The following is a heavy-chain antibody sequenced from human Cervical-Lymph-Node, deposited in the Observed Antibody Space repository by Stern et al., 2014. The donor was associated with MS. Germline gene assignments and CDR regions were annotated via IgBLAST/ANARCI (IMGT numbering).Heavy chain of an antibody. CDR1: GGSFSNYA. CDR2: ISPMFGTA. Sequence: VQLVEYGAEVKKPGSSVTVSCKASGGSFSNYAMNWVRQAPGQGLEWIGAISPMFGTANYAQRFQGRVTITADESTTTVYLELRTLRSEDTAVYYCAREDRPMLPVFAYWGQGTLVTVSS. V-gene: IGHV1-69*01. D-gene: IGHD3-10*02. CDR3: AREDRPMLPVFAY. J-gene: IGHJ4*02.